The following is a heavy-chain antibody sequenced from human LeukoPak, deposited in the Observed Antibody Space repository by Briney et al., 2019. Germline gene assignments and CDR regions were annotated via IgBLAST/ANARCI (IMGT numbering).Heavy chain of an antibody. Sequence: SETLSLTCTVSGYSISSGYYWGWIRQPPGKGLEWIGSIHHSGSTYYNPSLKSRVTISVDTSKNQFSLKLSSVTAADTAVYYCARGFSDGSGSYFSALVYYYYYGMDVWGQGTTVTVSS. CDR3: ARGFSDGSGSYFSALVYYYYYGMDV. V-gene: IGHV4-38-2*02. CDR1: GYSISSGYY. CDR2: IHHSGST. D-gene: IGHD3-10*01. J-gene: IGHJ6*02.